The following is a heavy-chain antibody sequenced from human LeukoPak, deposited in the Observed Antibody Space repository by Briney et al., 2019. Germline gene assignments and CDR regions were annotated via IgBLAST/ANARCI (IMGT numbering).Heavy chain of an antibody. CDR1: GGTFSSYA. J-gene: IGHJ6*03. V-gene: IGHV1-69*13. D-gene: IGHD5-24*01. CDR3: ARSPPPSSRDGYNSYYYYMDV. Sequence: SVKVSCKASGGTFSSYAISWVRQAPGQGLEWMGGIIPIFGTANYAQKFQGRVTITADESTSTAYMELSSLRSEDSAVYYCARSPPPSSRDGYNSYYYYMDVWGKGTMVTVSS. CDR2: IIPIFGTA.